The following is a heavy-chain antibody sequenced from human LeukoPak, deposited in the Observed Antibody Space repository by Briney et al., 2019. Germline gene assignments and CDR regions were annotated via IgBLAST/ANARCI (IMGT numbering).Heavy chain of an antibody. CDR3: ASHSSSWYGFDY. D-gene: IGHD6-13*01. CDR2: IYSGGST. J-gene: IGHJ4*02. Sequence: PGGSLRLSCAASGFTVSSNHMSWVRQAPGKGLEGVSVIYSGGSTYYADSVKGRFTISRDNSKNTLYLQMNSLRAEDTAVYYCASHSSSWYGFDYWGQGTLVTVSS. V-gene: IGHV3-53*01. CDR1: GFTVSSNH.